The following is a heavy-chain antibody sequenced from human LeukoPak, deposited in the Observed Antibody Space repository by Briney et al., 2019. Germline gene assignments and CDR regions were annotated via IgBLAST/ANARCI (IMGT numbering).Heavy chain of an antibody. CDR1: NVTISSGYN. Sequence: SGTLCLTCGASNVTISSGYNCNCLHQHPGKRLEWTAYCYHARHNYSSPSLNSRLAFLVDKSKNEFSLRLTSLTAADTAVYFCARGENTDFGEAYDEPRYCFFDIWGRGTLVTVSS. J-gene: IGHJ2*01. D-gene: IGHD3-16*01. CDR2: CYHARHN. V-gene: IGHV4-31*02. CDR3: ARGENTDFGEAYDEPRYCFFDI.